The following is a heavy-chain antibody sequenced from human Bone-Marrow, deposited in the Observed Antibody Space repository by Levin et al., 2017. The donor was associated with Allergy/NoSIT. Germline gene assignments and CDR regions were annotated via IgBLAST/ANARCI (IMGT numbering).Heavy chain of an antibody. CDR3: ARDYGYYCSGGSCYHRVGRFDP. CDR1: GGTFSSYA. Sequence: KISCKASGGTFSSYAISWVRQAPGQGLEWMGGIIPIFGTANYAQKFQGRVTITADESTSTAYMELSSLRSEDTAVYYCARDYGYYCSGGSCYHRVGRFDPWGQGTLVTVSS. CDR2: IIPIFGTA. V-gene: IGHV1-69*01. J-gene: IGHJ5*02. D-gene: IGHD2-15*01.